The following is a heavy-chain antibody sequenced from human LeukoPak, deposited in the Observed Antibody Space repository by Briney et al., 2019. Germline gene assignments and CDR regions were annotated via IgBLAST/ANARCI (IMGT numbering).Heavy chain of an antibody. J-gene: IGHJ4*02. V-gene: IGHV4-61*02. D-gene: IGHD3-3*01. CDR1: GGSISSGNYF. Sequence: SETLSLTCTVSGGSISSGNYFWSWIRQPAGKGLEWIGRIYTSGSTNYNPSLKSRVTISVDTSKNQFSLKLSSVTAADTAVYYCARSPLEYDFWSGRHYYFDYWGQGTLVTLSS. CDR3: ARSPLEYDFWSGRHYYFDY. CDR2: IYTSGST.